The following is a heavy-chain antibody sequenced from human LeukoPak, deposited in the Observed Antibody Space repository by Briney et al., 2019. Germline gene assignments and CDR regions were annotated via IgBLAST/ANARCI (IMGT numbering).Heavy chain of an antibody. CDR2: IYGSELT. J-gene: IGHJ3*02. V-gene: IGHV3-66*01. CDR1: GFTFSTNS. Sequence: GGSLILSCAASGFTFSTNSMNWVRQAPGKGLEWVSLIYGSELTYYADSVKGRFTTFRDDSKNTLSLQMNSLRAEDTAMYYCARNLLTLDAFDIWGQGTTVTVS. D-gene: IGHD2-15*01. CDR3: ARNLLTLDAFDI.